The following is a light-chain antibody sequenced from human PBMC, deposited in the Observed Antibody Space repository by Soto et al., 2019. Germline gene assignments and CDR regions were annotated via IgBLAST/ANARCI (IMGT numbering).Light chain of an antibody. Sequence: QSAVTQPASVSGSPGQSITFSCTVASSDVGTYNLVSWYQQHPNKAPKFIIYEGSKRPSGVSNRFSGSQSGNTASLTISGLQADDEADYYCFSYAGSPTSYVFGTGTKLTVL. V-gene: IGLV2-23*01. J-gene: IGLJ1*01. CDR2: EGS. CDR3: FSYAGSPTSYV. CDR1: SSDVGTYNL.